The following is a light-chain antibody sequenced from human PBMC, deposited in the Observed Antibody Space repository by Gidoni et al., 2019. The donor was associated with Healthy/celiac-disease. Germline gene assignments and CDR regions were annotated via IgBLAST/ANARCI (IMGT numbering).Light chain of an antibody. CDR1: QDISNY. J-gene: IGKJ4*01. CDR2: DAS. CDR3: QQFIT. V-gene: IGKV1-33*01. Sequence: DIQMTQSPSSLSASVGDRVTITCQASQDISNYLNWYQQKPGKAPKLLIYDASNLETGVPSRFSGSGSWTDFTFTISSLQPEDIATYYCQQFITFGGGTKVEIK.